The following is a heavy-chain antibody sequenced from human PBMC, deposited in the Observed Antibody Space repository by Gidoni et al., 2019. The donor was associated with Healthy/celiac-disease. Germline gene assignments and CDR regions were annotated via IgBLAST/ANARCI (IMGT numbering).Heavy chain of an antibody. CDR1: GGSFSGYY. V-gene: IGHV4-34*01. CDR2: INHSGST. CDR3: ARGVAAAGLDY. D-gene: IGHD6-13*01. J-gene: IGHJ4*02. Sequence: QVRLQKWGAGLLKPSETLSLTCAVYGGSFSGYYWSWIRQPPGKGLEWIGEINHSGSTNYNPSLKSRVTISVDTSKNQFSLKLSSVTAADTAVYYCARGVAAAGLDYWGQGTLVTVSS.